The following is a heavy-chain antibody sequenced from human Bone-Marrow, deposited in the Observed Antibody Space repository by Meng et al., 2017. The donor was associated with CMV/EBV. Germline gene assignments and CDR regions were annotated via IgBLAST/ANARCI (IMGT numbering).Heavy chain of an antibody. J-gene: IGHJ5*01. Sequence: SETLSLTCTVSGGSIIGYYWSWVRQSPGKGLEWIAYIYYSGSTNYNPSLKSRVTISVDTSKNQFSLKLSSVTAADTAVYYCARGNFDYNNYHGWFDSWGQGTLVTASS. D-gene: IGHD4-11*01. CDR3: ARGNFDYNNYHGWFDS. V-gene: IGHV4-59*01. CDR1: GGSIIGYY. CDR2: IYYSGST.